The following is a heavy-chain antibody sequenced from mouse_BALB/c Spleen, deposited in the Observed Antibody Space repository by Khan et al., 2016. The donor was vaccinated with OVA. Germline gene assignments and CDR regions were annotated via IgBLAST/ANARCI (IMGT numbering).Heavy chain of an antibody. CDR1: GYTFTNYG. CDR3: ARPPYFSYTLDH. CDR2: INTYTGEP. V-gene: IGHV9-3-1*01. D-gene: IGHD2-10*01. Sequence: QIQLVQSGPELKKPGETVKISCKASGYTFTNYGMNWVKQSPGKALKWMGWINTYTGEPTYADDFKGRFAFSLETSASPAYLQINNLKNEDTATYFCARPPYFSYTLDHWGQGTSVTVSS. J-gene: IGHJ4*01.